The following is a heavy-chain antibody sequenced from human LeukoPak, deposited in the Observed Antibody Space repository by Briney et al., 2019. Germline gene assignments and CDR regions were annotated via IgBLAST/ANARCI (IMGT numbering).Heavy chain of an antibody. CDR2: ISAYNGNT. J-gene: IGHJ3*02. CDR1: SYTLTNYG. CDR3: ARDQDPGAFDI. Sequence: GASVKVSCKASSYTLTNYGISWVRQAPGQGLERMGWISAYNGNTNYAQNLQGRVTMTIDTSTNTAYMELRSLRSDDTAVYYCARDQDPGAFDIWGQGTMVTVSS. V-gene: IGHV1-18*01.